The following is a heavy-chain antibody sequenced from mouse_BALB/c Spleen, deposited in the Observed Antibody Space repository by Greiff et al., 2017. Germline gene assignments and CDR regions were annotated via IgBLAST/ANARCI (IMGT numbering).Heavy chain of an antibody. V-gene: IGHV1S56*01. J-gene: IGHJ3*01. CDR2: IYPGNVNT. D-gene: IGHD3-2*01. Sequence: QVQLQQSGPELVKPGASVRISCKASGYTFTSYYIHWVKQRPGQGLEWIGWIYPGNVNTKYNEKFKGKATLSADKSSSTAYMQLSSLTSEDSAVYFCASDSSGLGFAYWGQGTLVTVSA. CDR3: ASDSSGLGFAY. CDR1: GYTFTSYY.